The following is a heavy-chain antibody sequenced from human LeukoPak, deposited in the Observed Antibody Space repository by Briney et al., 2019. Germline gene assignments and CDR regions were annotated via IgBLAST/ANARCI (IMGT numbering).Heavy chain of an antibody. J-gene: IGHJ3*02. CDR2: IYSSGST. CDR3: ATPRNLVGALASHAFDI. V-gene: IGHV4-39*07. Sequence: SETLSLTCTVSGGSISSSSYYWGWVRQPPGKGLEWIGSIYSSGSTYYNPSLKSRVTISVDTSKNQFSLKLSSVTAADTAVYYCATPRNLVGALASHAFDIWGQGTMVTVSS. CDR1: GGSISSSSYY. D-gene: IGHD1-26*01.